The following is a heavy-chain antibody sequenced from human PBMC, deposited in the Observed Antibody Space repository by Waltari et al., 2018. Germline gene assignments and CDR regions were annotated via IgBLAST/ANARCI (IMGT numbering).Heavy chain of an antibody. J-gene: IGHJ4*02. CDR1: GFTFSSYA. Sequence: EVQLLESGGGLVQPGGSLRLSCAASGFTFSSYALRWVRQAPGKGLEWVSVIYSGGSTYYADSVKGRFTISRDNSKNTLYLQMNSLRAEDTAVYYCAKDDYGGNVDYWGQGTLVTVSS. CDR3: AKDDYGGNVDY. D-gene: IGHD4-17*01. V-gene: IGHV3-23*03. CDR2: IYSGGST.